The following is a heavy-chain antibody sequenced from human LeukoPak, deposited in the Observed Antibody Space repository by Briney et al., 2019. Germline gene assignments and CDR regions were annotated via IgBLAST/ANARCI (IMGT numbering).Heavy chain of an antibody. Sequence: SETLSLTCTVSGGSISSNNYYWSWIRQPPGKGLEWIGEISHSGSTNYNPSLKSRVTISLDTSNNQFSLKLSSVTAADTAVYYCGRGPRNMNSYYYYLDVWGKGTTVTVSS. J-gene: IGHJ6*03. CDR3: GRGPRNMNSYYYYLDV. CDR1: GGSISSNNYY. CDR2: ISHSGST. D-gene: IGHD1-14*01. V-gene: IGHV4-39*07.